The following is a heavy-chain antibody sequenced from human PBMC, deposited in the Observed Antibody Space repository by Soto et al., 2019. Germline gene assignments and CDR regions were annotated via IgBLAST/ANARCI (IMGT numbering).Heavy chain of an antibody. CDR1: GGSISSGGYY. CDR2: IYYSGST. J-gene: IGHJ6*02. D-gene: IGHD2-8*02. Sequence: PSETLSLTCTVSGGSISSGGYYWSWIRQHPGKGLEWIGYIYYSGSTYYNPSLKSRVTISVDTSKNQFSLKLSSVTAADTAVYYCARETTGVTRTLLGPDYGMDVWGQGTTVTVSS. CDR3: ARETTGVTRTLLGPDYGMDV. V-gene: IGHV4-31*03.